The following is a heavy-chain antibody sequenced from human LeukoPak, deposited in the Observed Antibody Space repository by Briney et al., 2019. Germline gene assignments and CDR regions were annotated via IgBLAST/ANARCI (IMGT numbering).Heavy chain of an antibody. CDR2: INPNNGGT. CDR3: ARGKDLAY. Sequence: GASVKVSCKASGYTFTGYYMHWVRQAPGQGPEWMGWINPNNGGTDYAQKFQGRVTMTRDTSISTVYMELSRLRSDDTAVYYCARGKDLAYWGQGTRVTVSS. V-gene: IGHV1-2*02. CDR1: GYTFTGYY. J-gene: IGHJ4*02.